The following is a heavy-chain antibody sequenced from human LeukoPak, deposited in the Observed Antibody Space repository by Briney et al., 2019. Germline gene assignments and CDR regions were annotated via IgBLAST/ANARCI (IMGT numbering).Heavy chain of an antibody. V-gene: IGHV3-23*01. Sequence: HAGGSLRLSCAASGFTFSSYAMSWVRQAPGKGLEWVSAICGSGGSTYYADSVKGRFTISRDNSKNTLYLQMNSLRAEDTAVYYCAKAYTYYYDSSGYYYFDYWGQGTLVTVSS. D-gene: IGHD3-22*01. CDR1: GFTFSSYA. CDR3: AKAYTYYYDSSGYYYFDY. CDR2: ICGSGGST. J-gene: IGHJ4*02.